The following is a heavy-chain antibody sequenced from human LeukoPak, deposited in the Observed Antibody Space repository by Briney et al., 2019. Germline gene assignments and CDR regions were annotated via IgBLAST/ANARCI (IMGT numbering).Heavy chain of an antibody. J-gene: IGHJ6*03. Sequence: NASETLSLTCAVYGGSFSGYYWSWIRQPPGKGLEWIGEINHSGSTNYNPSLKSRVTISVDTSKNQFSLKVSSVTAADTAVYYCARRTGGYCSGGSCYSVDYYYYYYMDVWGKGTTVTVSS. D-gene: IGHD2-15*01. CDR2: INHSGST. CDR3: ARRTGGYCSGGSCYSVDYYYYYYMDV. CDR1: GGSFSGYY. V-gene: IGHV4-34*01.